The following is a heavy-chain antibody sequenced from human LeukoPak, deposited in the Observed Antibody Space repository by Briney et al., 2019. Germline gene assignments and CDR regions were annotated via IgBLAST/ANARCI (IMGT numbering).Heavy chain of an antibody. Sequence: SETLSLTCTVSGGSISSSSYYWGWIRQPPGKGLEWIGSIYYSGSTNYNPSLKSRVTISVDTSKNQFSLKLSSVTAADTAVYYCARVRYCSTTSCPWGQGTLVTVSS. J-gene: IGHJ5*02. D-gene: IGHD2-2*01. CDR3: ARVRYCSTTSCP. V-gene: IGHV4-39*07. CDR2: IYYSGST. CDR1: GGSISSSSYY.